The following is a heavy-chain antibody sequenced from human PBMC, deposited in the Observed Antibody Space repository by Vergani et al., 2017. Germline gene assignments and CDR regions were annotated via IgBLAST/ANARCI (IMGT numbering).Heavy chain of an antibody. Sequence: QVQLVESGGGVVQPGRSLRLSCAASGFTFSRYGMHWVRQAPGKGLEWVAVIWYDGSNKYYADSVKGRFTISRDNSKNTLYLQRNSLRAEDTAVYYCARDYYDSSGYYYRDYWGQGTLVTVSS. J-gene: IGHJ4*02. CDR2: IWYDGSNK. V-gene: IGHV3-33*01. D-gene: IGHD3-22*01. CDR3: ARDYYDSSGYYYRDY. CDR1: GFTFSRYG.